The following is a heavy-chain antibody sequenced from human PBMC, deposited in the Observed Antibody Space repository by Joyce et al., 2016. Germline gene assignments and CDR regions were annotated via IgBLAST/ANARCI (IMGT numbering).Heavy chain of an antibody. J-gene: IGHJ3*02. CDR1: GFTFSAYE. V-gene: IGHV3-13*05. CDR2: IGTAGDP. D-gene: IGHD3-16*01. CDR3: ARERGGGMSAFDI. Sequence: EVQLVEAGGALVQPGGSLRLSCAASGFTFSAYEIHWVRQTTGKGLECVSAIGTAGDPYYEGTVKGRFTISRENAKSSLFLQMNSLRAEDTAVYYCARERGGGMSAFDIWGQGTMVTVSS.